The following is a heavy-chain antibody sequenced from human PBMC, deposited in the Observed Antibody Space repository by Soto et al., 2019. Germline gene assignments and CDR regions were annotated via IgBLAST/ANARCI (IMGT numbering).Heavy chain of an antibody. Sequence: SETLSLTCIVSGGSISGTTYYWAWIRQPPGKGLEWIGSVYFDGSTYYNPSLKSRVTISVDTSMNHFSLRLTSVTAADTALYYCARGGISRIYQLPPFDPWGQGTLVTVSS. J-gene: IGHJ5*02. V-gene: IGHV4-39*02. CDR2: VYFDGST. D-gene: IGHD2-2*01. CDR3: ARGGISRIYQLPPFDP. CDR1: GGSISGTTYY.